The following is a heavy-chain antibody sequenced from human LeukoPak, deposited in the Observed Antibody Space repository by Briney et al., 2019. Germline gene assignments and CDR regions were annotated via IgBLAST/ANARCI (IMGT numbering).Heavy chain of an antibody. CDR1: GDSVSSNSAA. CDR2: TYYRSKWYN. J-gene: IGHJ4*02. CDR3: ARAPGSGSLVDY. V-gene: IGHV6-1*01. D-gene: IGHD3-10*01. Sequence: SQTLSLTCAISGDSVSSNSAAWNWIRQSPSRGLEWLGRTYYRSKWYNDSAVSVKSRITINPDTSNNQFYLQLSSVTPEDTAVYYCARAPGSGSLVDYWGQGTLVTVSS.